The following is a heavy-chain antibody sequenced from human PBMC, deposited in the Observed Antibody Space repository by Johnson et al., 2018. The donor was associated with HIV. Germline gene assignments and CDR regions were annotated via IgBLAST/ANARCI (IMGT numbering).Heavy chain of an antibody. V-gene: IGHV3-74*02. CDR3: ARGVGGAGDDAFDI. D-gene: IGHD2-8*01. CDR2: INSDGSST. Sequence: VQLVESGGGLVKPGGSLRLSCAASGFTFSSYWMHWVRQAPGKGLVWVSRINSDGSSTSYADSVKGRFTISRDNAKNSLYMQMNSLRAEDTALYYCARGVGGAGDDAFDIWGQGTMVTVSS. CDR1: GFTFSSYW. J-gene: IGHJ3*02.